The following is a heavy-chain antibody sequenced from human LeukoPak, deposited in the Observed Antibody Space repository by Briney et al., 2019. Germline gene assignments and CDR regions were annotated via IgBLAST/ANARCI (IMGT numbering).Heavy chain of an antibody. D-gene: IGHD3-3*01. CDR1: GGSISSYY. J-gene: IGHJ6*02. CDR2: IYTSGST. V-gene: IGHV4-4*07. CDR3: ARHSGDRFLEWLPKDVNYYYGMDV. Sequence: SETLSLTCTVSGGSISSYYWSWIRQPAGKGLEWIGRIYTSGSTNYNPPLKSRVTMSVDTSKNQFSPKLSSVTAADTAVYYCARHSGDRFLEWLPKDVNYYYGMDVWGQGTTVTVSS.